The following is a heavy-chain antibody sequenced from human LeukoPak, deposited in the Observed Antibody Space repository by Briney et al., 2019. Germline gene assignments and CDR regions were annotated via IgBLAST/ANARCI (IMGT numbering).Heavy chain of an antibody. V-gene: IGHV4-59*01. CDR2: MHHSGTT. D-gene: IGHD3-16*01. Sequence: SETLSLTCTVSGASISSYYWSWIRQPPGKGLEWIGYMHHSGTTKYNPSFKSRVTISVDTSENQISLKLSSVTAADTAVYYCAKELWGTHDYWGQGTLVTVSS. CDR3: AKELWGTHDY. J-gene: IGHJ4*02. CDR1: GASISSYY.